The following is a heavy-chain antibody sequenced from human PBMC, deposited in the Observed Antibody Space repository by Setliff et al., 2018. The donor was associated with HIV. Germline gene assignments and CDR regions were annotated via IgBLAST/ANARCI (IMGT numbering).Heavy chain of an antibody. D-gene: IGHD3-3*01. V-gene: IGHV3-48*03. CDR1: GFIFGDYA. Sequence: GGSLRLSCAASGFIFGDYAIHCVRQTPGKGLEWVAYISGRGTTTYFADSVKGRFTISRDNSKNSLYLQMNSLRVEDTAVYYCARDYLYYNLYNGSPVYGMDVWGQGTTVTVSS. CDR3: ARDYLYYNLYNGSPVYGMDV. J-gene: IGHJ6*02. CDR2: ISGRGTTT.